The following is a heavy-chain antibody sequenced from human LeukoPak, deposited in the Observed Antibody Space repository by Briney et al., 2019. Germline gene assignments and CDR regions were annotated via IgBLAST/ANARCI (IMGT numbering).Heavy chain of an antibody. V-gene: IGHV4-39*01. CDR2: MSYSGRT. CDR3: ARLWSGFRPPDY. J-gene: IGHJ4*02. Sequence: SETLSLTCTVSGGSIISGTYYWGWVRRAPGKALEWIGSMSYSGRTYQNPSLKSRLTISVDTSKNQLSLKLSSVTAADTAVYYCARLWSGFRPPDYWGQGTPVTVSS. D-gene: IGHD3-3*01. CDR1: GGSIISGTYY.